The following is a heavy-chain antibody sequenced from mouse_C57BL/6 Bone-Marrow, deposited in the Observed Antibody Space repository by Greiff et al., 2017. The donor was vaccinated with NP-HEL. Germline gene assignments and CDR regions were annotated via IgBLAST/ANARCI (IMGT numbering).Heavy chain of an antibody. CDR1: GFSLTSYG. D-gene: IGHD1-1*01. CDR3: ASYDYGSSYYAMDY. Sequence: VKLMESGPGLVQPSQSLSITCTVSGFSLTSYGVHWVRQSPGKGLEWLGVIWSGGSTDYNAAFISRLSISKDNSKSQVFFKMNSLQADDTAIYYCASYDYGSSYYAMDYWGQGTSVTVSS. CDR2: IWSGGST. V-gene: IGHV2-2*01. J-gene: IGHJ4*01.